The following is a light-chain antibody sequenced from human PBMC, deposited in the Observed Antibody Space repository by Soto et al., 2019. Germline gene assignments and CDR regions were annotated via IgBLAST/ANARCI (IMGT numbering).Light chain of an antibody. CDR2: DNN. CDR1: SSNIGIIS. CDR3: ETWNVSLGPGVI. J-gene: IGLJ1*01. V-gene: IGLV1-51*01. Sequence: QSVLTQPPSVSAAPGQRVTISCSGSSSNIGIISVSWYRQFPGRAPQLLIYDNNKRPTGIPDLFSGSKSGTSATLGITGLQTGDEAHYYCETWNVSLGPGVIFATGTKLTVL.